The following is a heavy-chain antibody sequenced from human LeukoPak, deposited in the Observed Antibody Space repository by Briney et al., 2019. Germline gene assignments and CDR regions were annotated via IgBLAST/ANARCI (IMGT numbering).Heavy chain of an antibody. CDR2: IYTSGGT. CDR3: ARRAYDQGDY. V-gene: IGHV4-61*02. J-gene: IGHJ4*02. CDR1: GGSISSGSYY. Sequence: PSETLSLTCTVSGGSISSGSYYWSWIRQPAGKGLEWIGRIYTSGGTNYNPSLKSRVTISVDTSKNQFSLKLSSVTAADTAVYYCARRAYDQGDYWGQGTLVTVSS. D-gene: IGHD3-16*01.